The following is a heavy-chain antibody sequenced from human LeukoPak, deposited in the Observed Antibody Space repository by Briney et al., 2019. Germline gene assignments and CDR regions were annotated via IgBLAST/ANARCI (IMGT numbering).Heavy chain of an antibody. V-gene: IGHV3-53*01. Sequence: GESLKISCAASGFTVSSNYMTWVRQAPGKGLEWVSVIYSDGSTYYADSVKGRFTISRDNSKNTLFLQMNSLRAEDSAVYYCACYSGYDTVLYFDYWGQGTLVTVSS. D-gene: IGHD5-12*01. CDR3: ACYSGYDTVLYFDY. CDR1: GFTVSSNY. CDR2: IYSDGST. J-gene: IGHJ4*02.